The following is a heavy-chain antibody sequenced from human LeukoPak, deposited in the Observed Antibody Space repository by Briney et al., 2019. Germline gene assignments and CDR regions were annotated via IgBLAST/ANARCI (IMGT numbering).Heavy chain of an antibody. CDR1: GGSISPYY. J-gene: IGHJ4*02. CDR3: ARVGDWNDLVY. V-gene: IGHV4-59*01. CDR2: ILYSGTT. D-gene: IGHD1-1*01. Sequence: SETLSLACTVSGGSISPYYWSWIRQTPGKGLEWIGYILYSGTTTNYNPSLKSRVTISVDTSKNQFSLKLSSVTAADTAVYYCARVGDWNDLVYWGQGTLVTVSS.